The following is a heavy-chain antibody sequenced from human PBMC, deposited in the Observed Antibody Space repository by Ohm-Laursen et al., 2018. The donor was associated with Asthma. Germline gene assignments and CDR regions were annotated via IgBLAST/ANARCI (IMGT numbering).Heavy chain of an antibody. V-gene: IGHV1-18*04. CDR2: ISAYNGNT. D-gene: IGHD4-23*01. CDR1: GYSVTSYG. J-gene: IGHJ2*01. Sequence: ASVKVSCKASGYSVTSYGISWVRQAPGQGLEWMGWISAYNGNTNYAQKLQGRVTMTTDTSTSTAYMELRSLRSDDTAVYYCARDRSTVVTPNGWYFDLWGRGTLVTVSS. CDR3: ARDRSTVVTPNGWYFDL.